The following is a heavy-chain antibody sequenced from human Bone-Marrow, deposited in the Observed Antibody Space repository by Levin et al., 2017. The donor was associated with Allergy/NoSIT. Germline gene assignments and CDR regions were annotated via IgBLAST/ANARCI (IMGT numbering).Heavy chain of an antibody. D-gene: IGHD6-13*01. CDR3: ARGRIAAAGTINGYYYYYYMDV. CDR1: GFTVSSNY. CDR2: IYSGGST. J-gene: IGHJ6*03. Sequence: GGSLRLSCAASGFTVSSNYMSWVRQAPGKGLEWVSVIYSGGSTYYADSVKGRFTISRDNSKNTLYLQMNSLRAEDTAVYYCARGRIAAAGTINGYYYYYYMDVWGKGTTVTVSS. V-gene: IGHV3-53*01.